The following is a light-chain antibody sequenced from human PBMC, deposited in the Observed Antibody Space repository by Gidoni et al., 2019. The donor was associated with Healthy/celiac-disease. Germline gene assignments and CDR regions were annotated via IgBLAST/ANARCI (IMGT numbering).Light chain of an antibody. CDR2: KAS. J-gene: IGKJ1*01. CDR3: QQYNSYLWT. V-gene: IGKV1-5*03. CDR1: QSISSW. Sequence: HPPSTLSASVGDRVTITCRASQSISSWLAWYQQKPGKAPKLLIYKASSLESGVPSRFSGSGSGTEFTLTISSLQPDDFATYYCQQYNSYLWTFGQGTKVEIK.